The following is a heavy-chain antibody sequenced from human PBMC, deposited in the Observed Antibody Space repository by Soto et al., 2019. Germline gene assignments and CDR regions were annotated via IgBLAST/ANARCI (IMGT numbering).Heavy chain of an antibody. CDR2: IYYSGST. CDR1: GGSIDSSSYH. Sequence: QLQLQESGPGLVKPSETLSLTCTVSGGSIDSSSYHWAWIRQPPVKGLEWIGSIYYSGSTCSTPSLKSRVAISVDTSKNQFSLKLSSVTAADPAVYYCARFRLAPRYYFAYWGQGTLVTVSS. CDR3: ARFRLAPRYYFAY. D-gene: IGHD3-10*01. V-gene: IGHV4-39*01. J-gene: IGHJ4*02.